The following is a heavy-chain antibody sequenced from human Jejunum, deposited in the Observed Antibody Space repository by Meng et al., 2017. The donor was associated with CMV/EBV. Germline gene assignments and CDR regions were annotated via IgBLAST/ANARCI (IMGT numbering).Heavy chain of an antibody. D-gene: IGHD3-10*01. Sequence: SYAMTAVRQAPGKGLYWVSTISASGVRAYYADSVEGRFTISRDNSKNTLYLQINSLRADDTAVYYCAKVLNPPRMRFSYYGMDVWGQGTTVTVSS. V-gene: IGHV3-23*01. CDR1: SYA. CDR2: ISASGVRA. CDR3: AKVLNPPRMRFSYYGMDV. J-gene: IGHJ6*02.